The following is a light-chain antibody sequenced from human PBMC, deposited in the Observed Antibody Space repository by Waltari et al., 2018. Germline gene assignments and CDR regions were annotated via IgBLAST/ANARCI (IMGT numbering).Light chain of an antibody. CDR1: ENVNNY. V-gene: IGKV1-39*01. CDR3: QHGYGTPYS. Sequence: NQMTQYPYSLSASVGDRVTITCRASENVNNYLNLYQQKPGKAPKLLIYKSSTLQSGVPSRFSGSGSGTDYTFTISSLQSEDVATYYCQHGYGTPYSFGQGTKVEIK. J-gene: IGKJ2*03. CDR2: KSS.